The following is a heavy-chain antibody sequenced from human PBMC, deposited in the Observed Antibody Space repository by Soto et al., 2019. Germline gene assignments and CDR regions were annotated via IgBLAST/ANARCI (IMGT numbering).Heavy chain of an antibody. V-gene: IGHV3-15*01. J-gene: IGHJ4*02. CDR2: IKSKTDGGTT. D-gene: IGHD6-19*01. CDR3: TTAPQWLAQSPFDY. CDR1: GFTFSNAW. Sequence: EVQLVESGGGLVKPGGSLRLSCAASGFTFSNAWMSWVRQAPGKGLEWVGRIKSKTDGGTTDYAAPVKGRFTISRDDSKNTLYLQMNSLKTEDTAVYYCTTAPQWLAQSPFDYWGQGTLVTVSS.